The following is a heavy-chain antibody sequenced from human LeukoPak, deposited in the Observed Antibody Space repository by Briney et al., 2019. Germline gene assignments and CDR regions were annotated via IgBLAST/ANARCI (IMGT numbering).Heavy chain of an antibody. V-gene: IGHV4-39*07. CDR2: IYYSGST. Sequence: KPSETLSLTCTVSGGPISSSRYYWGWIRQPPGKGLEWIGSIYYSGSTYYNPSLKSRVTISVDTSKNQFSLKLSSVTAADTAVYYCARDGLAAAGDDAFDIWGQGTMVTVSS. CDR3: ARDGLAAAGDDAFDI. D-gene: IGHD6-13*01. J-gene: IGHJ3*02. CDR1: GGPISSSRYY.